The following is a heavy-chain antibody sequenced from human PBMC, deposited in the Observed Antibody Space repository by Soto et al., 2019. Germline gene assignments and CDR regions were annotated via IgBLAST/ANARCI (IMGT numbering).Heavy chain of an antibody. CDR3: ARDRLNFCSSSSCYLFCMDV. CDR1: GFSFSIYS. V-gene: IGHV3-21*01. D-gene: IGHD2-2*01. Sequence: GGSLRLSCAASGFSFSIYSMNWVRQAPGKGLEWVSSISSSSSYIYYADSVKGRFTISRDNAKNSLYLHMNSLRAEDTAVYYCARDRLNFCSSSSCYLFCMDVWGQGTTVTVSS. CDR2: ISSSSSYI. J-gene: IGHJ6*02.